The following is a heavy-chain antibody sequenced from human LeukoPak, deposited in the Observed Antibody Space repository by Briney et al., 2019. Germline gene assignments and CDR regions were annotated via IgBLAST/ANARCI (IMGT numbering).Heavy chain of an antibody. CDR1: GGTFSSYA. Sequence: SVKVSCKASGGTFSSYAISWVRQAPGQGLEWMGGIIPIFGTANYAQKFQGRVTMTEDTSTDTAYMELSSLRSEDTAVYYCATLSVVANGNWFDPWGQGTLVTVSS. D-gene: IGHD5-12*01. J-gene: IGHJ5*02. V-gene: IGHV1-69*06. CDR2: IIPIFGTA. CDR3: ATLSVVANGNWFDP.